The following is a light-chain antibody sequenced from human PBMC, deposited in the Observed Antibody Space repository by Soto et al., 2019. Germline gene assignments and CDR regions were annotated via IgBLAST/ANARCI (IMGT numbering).Light chain of an antibody. J-gene: IGKJ5*01. V-gene: IGKV1-8*01. CDR3: QQYYSYPPT. CDR2: AAS. CDR1: QGISSY. Sequence: IRMTQSPSSFSASTGDRVTITCRASQGISSYLAWYQQKPGKAPKLLIYAASTLQSGVPSRFSGSGSGTDFTLTISCLQSEDFATYYCQQYYSYPPTFGQGTRLEIK.